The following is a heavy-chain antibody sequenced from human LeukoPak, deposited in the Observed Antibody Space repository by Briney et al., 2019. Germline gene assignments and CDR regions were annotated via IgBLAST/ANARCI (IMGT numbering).Heavy chain of an antibody. CDR2: KSYDGSNK. J-gene: IGHJ4*02. CDR1: GFTFCSYT. D-gene: IGHD1-26*01. CDR3: ARDNPVGATGPFDY. V-gene: IGHV3-30-3*01. Sequence: QPGRTLRLSCAASGFTFCSYTMHWVSPAPGKGLERVVVKSYDGSNKTYADSVKGRLTISRDNSKNTLYLQMNSLRAEDTAVYYCARDNPVGATGPFDYWGQGTLVTVSS.